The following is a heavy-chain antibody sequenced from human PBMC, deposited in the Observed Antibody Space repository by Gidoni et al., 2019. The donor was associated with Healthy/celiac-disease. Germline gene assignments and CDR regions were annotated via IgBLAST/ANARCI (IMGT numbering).Heavy chain of an antibody. Sequence: EVQLVQSGAEVKKPGESLKISCKGSGYSFTSYWIGWVRQMPGKGLEWMGIIYPGDSDTSYSPSFQGQVTISADKSISTAYLQWSSLKASDTAMYYCARGGGNYCSSTSCYLNAFDIWGQGTMVTVSS. D-gene: IGHD2-2*01. V-gene: IGHV5-51*03. CDR3: ARGGGNYCSSTSCYLNAFDI. CDR2: IYPGDSDT. CDR1: GYSFTSYW. J-gene: IGHJ3*02.